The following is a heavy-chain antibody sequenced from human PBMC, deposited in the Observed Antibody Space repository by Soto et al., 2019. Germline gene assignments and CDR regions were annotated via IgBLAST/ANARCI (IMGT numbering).Heavy chain of an antibody. CDR2: VYSTGGT. Sequence: QVQLQQSGPGLVKPSETLSLTCSVSSGPSSSHNWGWIRQPPGRGLEWIGYVYSTGGTSYNPSLKSRVTISADTSTNHISLTLTSVTAADTAGYYCVRQGIGNLHGLVDVWGQGTTVRVSS. J-gene: IGHJ6*02. CDR3: VRQGIGNLHGLVDV. CDR1: SGPSSSHN. D-gene: IGHD1-1*01. V-gene: IGHV4-59*08.